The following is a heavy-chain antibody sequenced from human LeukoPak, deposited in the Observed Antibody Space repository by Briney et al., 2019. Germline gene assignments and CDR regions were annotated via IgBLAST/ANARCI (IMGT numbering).Heavy chain of an antibody. V-gene: IGHV3-15*01. Sequence: PGGSLRLSCAVSGFTFSNAWMTWVRQAPGKGLEWVGRIKSKTDGGTTDYAAPVKGRFTISRDDSKNTPYLQMDSLKTEDTAVYYGTIDTAEGIQLHNGLGCWGQGTLVTVSS. CDR2: IKSKTDGGTT. J-gene: IGHJ4*02. D-gene: IGHD5-18*01. CDR1: GFTFSNAW. CDR3: TIDTAEGIQLHNGLGC.